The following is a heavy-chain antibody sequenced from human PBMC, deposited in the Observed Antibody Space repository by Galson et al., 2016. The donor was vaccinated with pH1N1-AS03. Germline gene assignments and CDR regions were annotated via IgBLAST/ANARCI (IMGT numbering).Heavy chain of an antibody. D-gene: IGHD3-22*01. V-gene: IGHV3-74*01. CDR1: GFTFTTYW. Sequence: SLRLSFAASGFTFTTYWMHWVRQAPGRGLVWVSSINGEGSSTRGTDSVKGRFFISRDNAKNTVYLQMNSLRVEDTAVYYCARQDSSGYFHALDMWGQGTMVTVSS. CDR2: INGEGSST. J-gene: IGHJ3*02. CDR3: ARQDSSGYFHALDM.